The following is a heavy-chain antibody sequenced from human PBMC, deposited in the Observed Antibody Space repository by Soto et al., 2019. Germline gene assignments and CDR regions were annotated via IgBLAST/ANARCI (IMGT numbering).Heavy chain of an antibody. CDR3: ARDPSVTAIARADH. CDR2: INWNSAVI. CDR1: GFTFDDYA. V-gene: IGHV3-9*01. D-gene: IGHD2-21*01. J-gene: IGHJ4*02. Sequence: EVQLVESGGGLVQPGRSLRLSCVVSGFTFDDYAMHWVRQAPGGGLEWVSGINWNSAVIGYADSVKGRFTISRDNAKNALYLQMTSLRSEDTALYYCARDPSVTAIARADHWGQGTLVTVSS.